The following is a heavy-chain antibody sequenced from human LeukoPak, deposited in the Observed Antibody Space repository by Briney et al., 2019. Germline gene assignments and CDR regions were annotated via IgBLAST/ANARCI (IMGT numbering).Heavy chain of an antibody. J-gene: IGHJ4*02. Sequence: SETLSLTCSVSGGSISSHYWSWIRQPAGKGLEWIGRVHVTRGTNYNPSLKSRVTMSVDTSKSQLSLRLSSVTAADMAVYYCAKDLWGIDTSHCLAFDYWGQGTLVTVSS. V-gene: IGHV4-4*07. CDR1: GGSISSHY. D-gene: IGHD3-16*01. CDR2: VHVTRGT. CDR3: AKDLWGIDTSHCLAFDY.